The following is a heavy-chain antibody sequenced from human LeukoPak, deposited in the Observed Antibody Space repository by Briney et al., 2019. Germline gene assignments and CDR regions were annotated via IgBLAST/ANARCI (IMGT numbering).Heavy chain of an antibody. CDR3: ARYYYDSSGYGY. Sequence: GGSLRLSCAASGFTFSSYGMHWVRQAPGQGLEWMGWINPNSGGTNYAQKFQGRVTMTRDTSISTAYMELSRLRSDDTAVYYCARYYYDSSGYGYWGQGTLVTVSS. CDR1: GFTFSSYG. D-gene: IGHD3-22*01. J-gene: IGHJ4*02. CDR2: INPNSGGT. V-gene: IGHV1-2*02.